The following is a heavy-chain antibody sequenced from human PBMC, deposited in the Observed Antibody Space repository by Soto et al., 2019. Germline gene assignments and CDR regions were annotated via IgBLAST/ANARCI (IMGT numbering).Heavy chain of an antibody. D-gene: IGHD1-26*01. CDR2: ISGSGTST. J-gene: IGHJ2*01. Sequence: EVQLLESGGGLVQPGGSLRLSCAASGFTFSSYAMSWVRQAPGKGLEWISVISGSGTSTYSADSVKGRFTISRDNSKNTLDLQMNSLRAEDTAVYHCAKKGSPSGDHKNWYLDLWGRGTLVTVSS. CDR3: AKKGSPSGDHKNWYLDL. CDR1: GFTFSSYA. V-gene: IGHV3-23*01.